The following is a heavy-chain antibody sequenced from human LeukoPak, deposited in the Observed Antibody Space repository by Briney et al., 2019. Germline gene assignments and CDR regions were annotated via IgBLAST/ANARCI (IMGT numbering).Heavy chain of an antibody. CDR2: IYYSGST. J-gene: IGHJ5*02. V-gene: IGHV4-59*11. D-gene: IGHD5-18*01. Sequence: SETLSLTCTVSGGSISSHYWSWIRQPPGKGLEWIGYIYYSGSTNYNPSLKSRVTISVDTSKNQFSLKLSSVTAADTAVYYCARVGYSYGPNWFDPWGQGTLVTVSS. CDR3: ARVGYSYGPNWFDP. CDR1: GGSISSHY.